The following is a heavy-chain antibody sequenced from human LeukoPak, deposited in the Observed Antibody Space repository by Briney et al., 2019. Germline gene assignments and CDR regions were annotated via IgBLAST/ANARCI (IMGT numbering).Heavy chain of an antibody. V-gene: IGHV4-39*01. J-gene: IGHJ4*02. CDR1: CGSISISSYY. CDR3: ARQSGGSRY. CDR2: IYYSGST. D-gene: IGHD2-15*01. Sequence: SETLSLTCTVSCGSISISSYYWGWIRQPPGKGLEWIGSIYYSGSTYYNPSLKSRVTISVDTSKSQFSLKRSSVTAADTAVYYCARQSGGSRYWGQGTLVTVSS.